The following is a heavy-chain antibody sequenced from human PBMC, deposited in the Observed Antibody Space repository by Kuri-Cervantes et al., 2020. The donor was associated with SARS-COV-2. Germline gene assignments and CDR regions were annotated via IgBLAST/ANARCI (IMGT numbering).Heavy chain of an antibody. CDR3: NRRYCSSTSCSEAFDI. V-gene: IGHV3-21*01. Sequence: GESLKISCAASGFTVSSNYMSWVRQAPGKGLEWVSSISSSSSYIYYADSVKGRFTISRDNAKNSLYLQMNSLSAEDTAVYYCNRRYCSSTSCSEAFDIWGQGTMVTVSS. CDR2: ISSSSSYI. CDR1: GFTVSSNY. D-gene: IGHD2-2*01. J-gene: IGHJ3*02.